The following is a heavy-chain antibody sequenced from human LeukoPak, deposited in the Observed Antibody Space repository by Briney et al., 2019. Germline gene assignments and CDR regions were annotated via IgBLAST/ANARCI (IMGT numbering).Heavy chain of an antibody. CDR2: ISYSGTI. V-gene: IGHV4-39*01. CDR1: GGSISTSSDY. D-gene: IGHD3-16*01. Sequence: SETLSLTCTVSGGSISTSSDYWGWIRQPPGKGLEFVGGISYSGTIYYNPSLKSRVTLFLDTSKNQFPLRLTSVTAPDTAVYFCARRAAGLNWFDPWGQGTLVTVSS. CDR3: ARRAAGLNWFDP. J-gene: IGHJ5*02.